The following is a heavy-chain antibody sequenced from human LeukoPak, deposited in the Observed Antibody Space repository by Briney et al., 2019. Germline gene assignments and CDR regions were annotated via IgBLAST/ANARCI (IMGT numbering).Heavy chain of an antibody. CDR1: GFTFSTYA. V-gene: IGHV3-23*01. J-gene: IGHJ4*02. CDR2: IGGSDGRT. Sequence: PGGSLRLSCAASGFTFSTYAMSWVRRAPGKGLEWVSLIGGSDGRTRYADSVKGRFTISRDNSKNTLYLQMNSLRAEDTAVYYCAANYYDSSGFDYWGQGTLVTVSS. D-gene: IGHD3-22*01. CDR3: AANYYDSSGFDY.